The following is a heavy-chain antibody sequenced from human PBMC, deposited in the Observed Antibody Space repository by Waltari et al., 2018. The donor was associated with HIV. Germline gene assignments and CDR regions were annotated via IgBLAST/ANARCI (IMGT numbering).Heavy chain of an antibody. CDR3: TTAPGGDY. J-gene: IGHJ4*02. CDR2: IRTKPYTFAT. Sequence: VQLVESGGGLVQPGGSLKLSWAASGFTFSDSAVPWVRQASGKGLEWVGHIRTKPYTFATIYAESVKGRFTFSRDDSKNTAYLEMDSLKTEDTAMYYCTTAPGGDYWGQGTLVTVSS. CDR1: GFTFSDSA. V-gene: IGHV3-73*02. D-gene: IGHD3-16*01.